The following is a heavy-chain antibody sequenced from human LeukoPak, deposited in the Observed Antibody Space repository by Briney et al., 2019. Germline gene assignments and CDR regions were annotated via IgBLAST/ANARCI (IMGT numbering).Heavy chain of an antibody. D-gene: IGHD2-2*01. V-gene: IGHV4-38-2*02. CDR1: GYSISSGYY. J-gene: IGHJ6*03. CDR3: AREYVVPVGYYYYYMDV. CDR2: IYHSGST. Sequence: PSETLSLTCAVSGYSISSGYYWGWIRPPPGKGLEWIGSIYHSGSTYYNPSLKSRVTISVDTSKNQFSLKLSSVTAADTAVYYCAREYVVPVGYYYYYMDVWGKGTTVTVSS.